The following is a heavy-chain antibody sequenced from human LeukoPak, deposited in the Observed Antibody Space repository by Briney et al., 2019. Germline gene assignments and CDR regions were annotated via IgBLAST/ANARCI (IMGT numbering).Heavy chain of an antibody. CDR2: INHSGST. D-gene: IGHD3-9*01. CDR1: GGSFSGYY. Sequence: SETLSLTCAVYGGSFSGYYWSWIRQPPGKGLEWIGEINHSGSTNYNPSLKSRVTISVDTSKNQFSLKLSSVTAADTAVYYCAATYYDILAGYYPYYFDYWGQGTLVTVSS. V-gene: IGHV4-34*01. CDR3: AATYYDILAGYYPYYFDY. J-gene: IGHJ4*02.